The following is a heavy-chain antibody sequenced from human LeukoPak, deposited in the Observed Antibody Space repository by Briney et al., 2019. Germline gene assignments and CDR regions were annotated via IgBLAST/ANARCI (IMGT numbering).Heavy chain of an antibody. CDR1: GFIFSSYS. V-gene: IGHV3-48*01. Sequence: SGGSLRLSCAASGFIFSSYSMNWVRQAPGKGLEWVSYISSSSSTIYYADSVKGRFTISRDNAKNSLYLQMNSLRAEDTAVYYCAVLTYQLLDYYFDYWGQGTLVTVSS. J-gene: IGHJ4*02. CDR2: ISSSSSTI. D-gene: IGHD2-2*01. CDR3: AVLTYQLLDYYFDY.